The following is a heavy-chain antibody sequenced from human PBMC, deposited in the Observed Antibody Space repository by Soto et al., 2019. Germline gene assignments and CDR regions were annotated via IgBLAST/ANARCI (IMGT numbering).Heavy chain of an antibody. CDR3: ARNWMPNMSGYSNGLDV. Sequence: QVHLLESGGGVVQPGRSLRLSCAASGFTFSSYGMHWVRQAPGKGLEWVAVIWYDGSEKYYADSVKGRFTVSRDNSKNMLYLQMNSLRVEDTAVYYCARNWMPNMSGYSNGLDVWGQGTTVTVSS. CDR1: GFTFSSYG. CDR2: IWYDGSEK. V-gene: IGHV3-33*01. D-gene: IGHD1-1*01. J-gene: IGHJ6*02.